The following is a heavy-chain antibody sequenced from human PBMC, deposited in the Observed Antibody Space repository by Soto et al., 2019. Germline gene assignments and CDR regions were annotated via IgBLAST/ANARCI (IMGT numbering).Heavy chain of an antibody. D-gene: IGHD6-19*01. CDR2: INSDGSST. J-gene: IGHJ4*02. V-gene: IGHV3-74*01. CDR1: GFTLSSYW. CDR3: ARDPPEVQWLGVRPDY. Sequence: EVQLVESGGGLVQPGGSLRLSCAASGFTLSSYWMHWVRQAPGKGLVWVSRINSDGSSTSYADSVKGRFTISRDNAKNTLYLQMNSLRAEDTAVYYCARDPPEVQWLGVRPDYWGQGTLVTVSS.